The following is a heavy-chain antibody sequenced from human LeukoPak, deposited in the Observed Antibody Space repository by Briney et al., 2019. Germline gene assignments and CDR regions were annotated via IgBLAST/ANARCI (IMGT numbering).Heavy chain of an antibody. J-gene: IGHJ3*02. Sequence: ASVKVSCKASGYTFTSYGISWVRQAPGQGLEWMGWISAYNGNTNYAQKLQGRVTITTDTSTSTAYMELRSLRSDDTAVYYCARDQLEWELSYPGAFDIWGQGTMVTVSS. D-gene: IGHD1-26*01. CDR3: ARDQLEWELSYPGAFDI. CDR2: ISAYNGNT. V-gene: IGHV1-18*01. CDR1: GYTFTSYG.